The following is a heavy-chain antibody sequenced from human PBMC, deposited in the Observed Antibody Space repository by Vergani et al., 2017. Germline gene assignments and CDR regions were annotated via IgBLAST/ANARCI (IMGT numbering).Heavy chain of an antibody. J-gene: IGHJ4*02. V-gene: IGHV3-30*03. CDR1: GFTFSSYG. D-gene: IGHD1-26*01. Sequence: QVQLVESGGGVVQPGRSLRLSCAASGFTFSSYGMHWVRQAPGKGLEWVAVISYDGSNKYYADSVKGRFTISRDNAKNSLYLQMNSLRAEDTAVYYCARDIDTYYFDYWGQGTLVTVSS. CDR3: ARDIDTYYFDY. CDR2: ISYDGSNK.